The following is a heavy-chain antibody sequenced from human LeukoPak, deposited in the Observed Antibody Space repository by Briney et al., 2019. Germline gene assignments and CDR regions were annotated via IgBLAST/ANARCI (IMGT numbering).Heavy chain of an antibody. Sequence: SETLSLTCTVSGGSISSSSYYWGWIRQPPGKGLEWIGSIYYSGSTYYNPSLKSRVTISVDTSKNQFSLKLSSVTAADTAVYYCARVIAAGFSMYWGQGALVTVSS. CDR2: IYYSGST. V-gene: IGHV4-39*07. CDR3: ARVIAAGFSMY. D-gene: IGHD6-6*01. J-gene: IGHJ4*02. CDR1: GGSISSSSYY.